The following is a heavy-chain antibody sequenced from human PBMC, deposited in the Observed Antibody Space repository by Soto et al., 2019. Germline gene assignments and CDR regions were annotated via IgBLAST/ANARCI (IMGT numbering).Heavy chain of an antibody. D-gene: IGHD6-19*01. Sequence: QVQLQKSGPGLVKPSQTLSLTCTVSGGSISSGGYYWSWIRQHPAKGLEWIGYIYYSGSTYYNPSLKSRVTISVDTSKNQFSLKLSSVTAADTAVYYCARDFTDSSGPTLGMGVWGQGTTLTVSS. J-gene: IGHJ6*02. CDR1: GGSISSGGYY. CDR3: ARDFTDSSGPTLGMGV. CDR2: IYYSGST. V-gene: IGHV4-31*03.